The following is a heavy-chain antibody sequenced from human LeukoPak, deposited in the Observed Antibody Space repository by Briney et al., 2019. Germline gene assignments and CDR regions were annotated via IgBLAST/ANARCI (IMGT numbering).Heavy chain of an antibody. V-gene: IGHV3-30*02. CDR3: AKDPTALWFGEPYFDY. J-gene: IGHJ4*02. D-gene: IGHD3-10*01. Sequence: GSLRLSCAASGFTFSSYGMHWVRQSPGKGLEWVAFIRYDGSNKYYADSVKGRFTISRDNSKNTLYLQMNSLRAEDTAVYYCAKDPTALWFGEPYFDYWGQGTLVTVSS. CDR1: GFTFSSYG. CDR2: IRYDGSNK.